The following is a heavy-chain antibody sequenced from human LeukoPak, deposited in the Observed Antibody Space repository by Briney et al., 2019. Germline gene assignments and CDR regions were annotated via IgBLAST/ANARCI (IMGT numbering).Heavy chain of an antibody. CDR1: GFTFSSYA. CDR3: AKANDYYDSSGVLDY. J-gene: IGHJ4*02. CDR2: ISGSGGST. Sequence: GGSLRLSCAASGFTFSSYAMSWVRKGPGKGLKWVPFISGSGGSTYYADSVKGRSTIFRDNSKNTLSLQINGLRAEDTAVYYCAKANDYYDSSGVLDYWGQGTLVTVSS. V-gene: IGHV3-23*01. D-gene: IGHD3-22*01.